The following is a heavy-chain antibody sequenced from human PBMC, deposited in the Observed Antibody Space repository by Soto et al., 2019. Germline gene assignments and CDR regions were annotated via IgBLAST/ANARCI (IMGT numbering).Heavy chain of an antibody. V-gene: IGHV4-59*01. D-gene: IGHD4-17*01. Sequence: LSLTCTVSGGSISSYYWSWIRQPPGKGLEWIGYIYYSGSTNYNPSLKSRVTISVDTSKNQFSLKLSSVTAADTAVYYCARQDNYGDSFDYWGQGTLVTVSS. CDR2: IYYSGST. CDR1: GGSISSYY. J-gene: IGHJ4*02. CDR3: ARQDNYGDSFDY.